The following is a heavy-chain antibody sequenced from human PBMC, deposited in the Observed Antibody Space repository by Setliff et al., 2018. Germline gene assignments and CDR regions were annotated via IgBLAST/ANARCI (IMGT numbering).Heavy chain of an antibody. CDR1: GFTFSSYG. Sequence: GGSLRLSCAASGFTFSSYGMHWVRQAPGKGLEWVAFIRYDGSNKYYADSVKGRFTISRDNSKNTLYLQMNSLRAEDTAVYYCASLGYCSSTSCWPYYYYGMDVWGQGTTVTVSS. V-gene: IGHV3-30*02. CDR2: IRYDGSNK. CDR3: ASLGYCSSTSCWPYYYYGMDV. D-gene: IGHD2-2*01. J-gene: IGHJ6*02.